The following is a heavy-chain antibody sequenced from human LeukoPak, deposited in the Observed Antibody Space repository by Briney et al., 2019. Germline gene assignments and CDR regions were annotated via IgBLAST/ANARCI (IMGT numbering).Heavy chain of an antibody. CDR3: VKGRGGNPRYYFDQ. CDR1: GFTIYNFG. V-gene: IGHV3-23*01. D-gene: IGHD2-15*01. J-gene: IGHJ4*02. Sequence: PGASLRLSREVSGFTIYNFGMSWVRQAPGKGLEWVSTISGGSGIIHYADSVKGRFTISRDKSTLSLQMDSLRAEDTAVYFCVKGRGGNPRYYFDQWGQGTLVTVSS. CDR2: ISGGSGII.